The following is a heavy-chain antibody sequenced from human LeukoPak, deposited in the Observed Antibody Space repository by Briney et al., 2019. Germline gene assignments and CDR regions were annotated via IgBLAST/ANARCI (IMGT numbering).Heavy chain of an antibody. V-gene: IGHV4-38-2*02. CDR1: GYSISSDSY. CDR2: IHHSGST. D-gene: IGHD1-26*01. CDR3: ARESIHSGRVTWFDP. Sequence: PSETLSLTCSVSGYSISSDSYWGWIRQPPGKGLEWIGSIHHSGSTFYNPSLKSRVTISVDTSKNQFSLKLSSVTAADTAVYYCARESIHSGRVTWFDPWGQGTLVTVSS. J-gene: IGHJ5*02.